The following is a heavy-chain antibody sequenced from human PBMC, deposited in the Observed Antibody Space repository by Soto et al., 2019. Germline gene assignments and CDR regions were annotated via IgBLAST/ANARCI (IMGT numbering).Heavy chain of an antibody. Sequence: QVQLVQSGAEVKKPGASVKVSCKASGYTFSDFGISWVRQAPGQGLEWMGWVSAYTGNTNYAQKFQGRVTMTPHTSTSTAYIELRSLRSDDTAVYYCARGPESRSTAYFDYWGQGTLATVSS. J-gene: IGHJ4*02. V-gene: IGHV1-18*01. D-gene: IGHD2-2*01. CDR1: GYTFSDFG. CDR3: ARGPESRSTAYFDY. CDR2: VSAYTGNT.